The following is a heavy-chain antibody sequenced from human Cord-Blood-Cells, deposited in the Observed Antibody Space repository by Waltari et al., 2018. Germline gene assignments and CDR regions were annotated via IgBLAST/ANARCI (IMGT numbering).Heavy chain of an antibody. CDR2: MNPNSGNT. V-gene: IGHV1-8*01. CDR1: GYTFTSYD. CDR3: AGEGGVI. Sequence: QVQLVQSGAEVKKPGASVKVSCKASGYTFTSYDINWVRQATGKGLEWMGWMNPNSGNTGYAKKFQGKVTMTRNTSISTAYMGLSSLRSEETAVYSFAGEGGVIWGQGTMVTVSS. J-gene: IGHJ3*02. D-gene: IGHD3-10*01.